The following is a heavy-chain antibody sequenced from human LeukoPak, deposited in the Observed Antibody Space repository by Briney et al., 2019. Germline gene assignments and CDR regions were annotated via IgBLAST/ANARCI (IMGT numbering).Heavy chain of an antibody. D-gene: IGHD6-6*01. V-gene: IGHV4-59*08. Sequence: SETLSLTSSVSGDSISSYYWTWIRHPPGKGLEGIGNVYYSGRTNYNPIRESRVTTSVDTSKNQFSLNVTSVTAADPAVYYCGRQYSSSSYFDYWGHGTLVTVSS. CDR3: GRQYSSSSYFDY. CDR1: GDSISSYY. CDR2: VYYSGRT. J-gene: IGHJ4*01.